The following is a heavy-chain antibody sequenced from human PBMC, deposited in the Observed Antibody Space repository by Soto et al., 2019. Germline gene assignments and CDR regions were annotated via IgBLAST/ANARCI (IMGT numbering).Heavy chain of an antibody. CDR3: ARGFNYYCSSTSCYRNLRRGNKFDP. D-gene: IGHD2-2*01. CDR1: GGSFSGYY. Sequence: SETLSLTCAVYGGSFSGYYWSWIRQPPGKGLEWIGEINHSGSTNYNPSLKSRVTISVDTSKNQFSLKLSSVTAADTAVYYCARGFNYYCSSTSCYRNLRRGNKFDPWGQGTLVTVS. J-gene: IGHJ5*02. V-gene: IGHV4-34*01. CDR2: INHSGST.